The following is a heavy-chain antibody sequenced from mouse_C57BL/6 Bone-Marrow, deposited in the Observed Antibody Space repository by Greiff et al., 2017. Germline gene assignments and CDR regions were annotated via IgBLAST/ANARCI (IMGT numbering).Heavy chain of an antibody. CDR3: ARWIYDGYIY. D-gene: IGHD2-3*01. Sequence: QVHVKQSGAELARPGASVKLSCKASGYTFTSYGISWVKQRTGQGLEWIGEIYPRSGNTYYNEKFKGKATLTADKSSSTAYMELRSLTSEDSAVYFCARWIYDGYIYWGQGTTLTVSS. CDR2: IYPRSGNT. J-gene: IGHJ2*01. V-gene: IGHV1-81*01. CDR1: GYTFTSYG.